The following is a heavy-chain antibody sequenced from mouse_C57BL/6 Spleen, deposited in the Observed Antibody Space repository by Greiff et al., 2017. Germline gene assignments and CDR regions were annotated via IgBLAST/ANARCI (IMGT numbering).Heavy chain of an antibody. D-gene: IGHD1-1*01. J-gene: IGHJ4*01. CDR2: IDPSDSYT. Sequence: QVQLQQSGAELVMPGASVKLSCKASGYTFTSYWMHWVKQRPGQGLEWIGEIDPSDSYTNYNQKFKGKSTLTVDKSSSTAYMQLSSLTSEDSAVYYCARLITRDYAMDYWGQGTSVTVSS. CDR3: ARLITRDYAMDY. V-gene: IGHV1-69*01. CDR1: GYTFTSYW.